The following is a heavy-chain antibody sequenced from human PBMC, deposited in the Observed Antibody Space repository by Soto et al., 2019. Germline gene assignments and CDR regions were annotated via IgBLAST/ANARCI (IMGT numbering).Heavy chain of an antibody. CDR1: GSTVSSNY. J-gene: IGHJ4*02. V-gene: IGHV3-66*01. CDR2: IYSGGST. Sequence: GGSLRLSCAASGSTVSSNYMSWVRQAPGKGLEWVSVIYSGGSTYYADSVKGRFTISRDNSKNTLYLQMNSLRAEDTAVYYCANQRGGYDRDFDYWGQGALVTVSS. CDR3: ANQRGGYDRDFDY. D-gene: IGHD5-12*01.